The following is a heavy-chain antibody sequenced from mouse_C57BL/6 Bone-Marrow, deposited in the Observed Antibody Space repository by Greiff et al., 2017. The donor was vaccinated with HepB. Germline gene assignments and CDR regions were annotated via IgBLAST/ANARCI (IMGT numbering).Heavy chain of an antibody. CDR3: ARPFYG. CDR1: GYAFSSSW. CDR2: IYPGDGDT. Sequence: VQLQESGPELVKPGASVKISCKASGYAFSSSWMNWVKQRPGKGLEWIGRIYPGDGDTNYNGKFKGKATLTADKSSSTAYMQLSSLTSEDSAVYFCARPFYGWGQGTTLTVSS. D-gene: IGHD1-1*01. J-gene: IGHJ2*01. V-gene: IGHV1-82*01.